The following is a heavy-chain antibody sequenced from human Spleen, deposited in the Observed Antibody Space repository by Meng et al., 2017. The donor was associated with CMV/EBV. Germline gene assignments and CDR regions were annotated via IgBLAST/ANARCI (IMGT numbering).Heavy chain of an antibody. J-gene: IGHJ5*02. Sequence: QVQLQQWGAGLLNPSENLSLTLAFYGGSFSGYYWSWIRPPPGKGLEWIGEINHSGSTNYTPSLKSRVTISVDTSKNQFSLKLSSVTAADTAVYYCASLRGDYCSSTSCYVDPWGQGTLVTVFS. CDR3: ASLRGDYCSSTSCYVDP. CDR1: GGSFSGYY. CDR2: INHSGST. V-gene: IGHV4-34*01. D-gene: IGHD2-2*01.